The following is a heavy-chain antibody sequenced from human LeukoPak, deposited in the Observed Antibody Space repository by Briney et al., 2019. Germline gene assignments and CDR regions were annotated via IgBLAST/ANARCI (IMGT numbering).Heavy chain of an antibody. CDR1: GFTFSDYS. CDR2: ISSSSSYI. Sequence: PGGSLRLSCAASGFTFSDYSMNWVRQAPGKGLEWVSSISSSSSYIYYADSVKGRFTISRDNAKNSLYLQTNSLRAEDTAVYYCAKAVGYDYGDYYAFDIWGQGTTVTVSS. V-gene: IGHV3-21*01. D-gene: IGHD4-17*01. CDR3: AKAVGYDYGDYYAFDI. J-gene: IGHJ3*02.